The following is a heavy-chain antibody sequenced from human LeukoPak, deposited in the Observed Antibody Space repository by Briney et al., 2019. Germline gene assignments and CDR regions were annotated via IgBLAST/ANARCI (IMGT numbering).Heavy chain of an antibody. Sequence: ASVKVSCKASGYTFTSYGISWVRQAPGQGLEWMGWISAYNGNTDYAQKLQGRVTMTTDTSTSTAYMELWSLRSDDTAVYYCARVTQTDYDFDYWGQGTLVTVSS. J-gene: IGHJ4*02. CDR2: ISAYNGNT. D-gene: IGHD4-17*01. CDR1: GYTFTSYG. V-gene: IGHV1-18*01. CDR3: ARVTQTDYDFDY.